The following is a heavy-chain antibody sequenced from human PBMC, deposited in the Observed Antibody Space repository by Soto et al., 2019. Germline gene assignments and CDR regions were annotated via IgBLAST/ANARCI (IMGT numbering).Heavy chain of an antibody. Sequence: EVQLVESWGGLVQPGGSLRLSCAASGFTFTSHWMTWVRQAPGKGLEWVANIKKDGSETHYVDSVKGRFTISRDNAKNEVYLQMNSLRAEYTAMFYCVLNSVYCSHVGCQGDAYDIWGQGTMVTVSS. D-gene: IGHD2-15*01. CDR1: GFTFTSHW. CDR3: VLNSVYCSHVGCQGDAYDI. CDR2: IKKDGSET. V-gene: IGHV3-7*02. J-gene: IGHJ3*02.